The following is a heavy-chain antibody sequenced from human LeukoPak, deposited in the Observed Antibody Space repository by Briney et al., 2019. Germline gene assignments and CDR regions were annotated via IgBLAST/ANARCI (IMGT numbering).Heavy chain of an antibody. CDR1: GGSFSGYY. V-gene: IGHV4-34*01. Sequence: TPSETLSLTCAVYGGSFSGYYWSWIRQPPGKGLEWIGEINHSGSTNYNPSLKSRVAISVDTSKNQFSLKLSSVTAADTAVYYCAQAYNWNYGHWFDPWGQGTLVTVSS. D-gene: IGHD1-7*01. CDR3: AQAYNWNYGHWFDP. CDR2: INHSGST. J-gene: IGHJ5*02.